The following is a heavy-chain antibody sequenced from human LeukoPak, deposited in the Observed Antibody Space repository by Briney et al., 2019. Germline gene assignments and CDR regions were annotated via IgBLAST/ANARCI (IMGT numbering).Heavy chain of an antibody. CDR1: GFTFSSYS. J-gene: IGHJ4*02. D-gene: IGHD3-10*01. CDR2: ISSSSSYI. CDR3: ARGGGLLHPFDY. Sequence: PGGSLRLSCAASGFTFSSYSMNWVRQAPGKGLEWVSSISSSSSYIYYADSVKGRFTISRDNAKNSLYLQMNSLRAEDTAVYYCARGGGLLHPFDYWGQGTLVTVSS. V-gene: IGHV3-21*01.